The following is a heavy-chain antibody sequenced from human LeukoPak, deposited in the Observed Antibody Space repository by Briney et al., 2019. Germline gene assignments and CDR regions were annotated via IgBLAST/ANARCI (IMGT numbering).Heavy chain of an antibody. J-gene: IGHJ4*02. CDR3: VRDGSSWGNFDY. V-gene: IGHV3-7*01. D-gene: IGHD7-27*01. CDR1: GFTFSRYW. CDR2: IKQDGSEK. Sequence: GGSLRLSCAASGFTFSRYWMSWVRQAPGKGLEWVANIKQDGSEKYYVDSVKGRFTISRDNAKNSLYLQMNSLRAEDTAVYYCVRDGSSWGNFDYWGQGTLVGVSS.